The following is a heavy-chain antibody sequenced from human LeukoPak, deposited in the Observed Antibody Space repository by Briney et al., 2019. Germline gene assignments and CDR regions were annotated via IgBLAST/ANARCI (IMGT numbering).Heavy chain of an antibody. CDR1: GFTFSDYY. CDR2: ISSSGNTI. CDR3: ARVVYYYDILTGYSPYYYMDV. J-gene: IGHJ6*03. V-gene: IGHV3-11*01. D-gene: IGHD3-9*01. Sequence: GGSLRLSCAASGFTFSDYYMSWIRQAPGKGLEWVSYISSSGNTIYYADSVEGRFTISRHNAKNSLYLQMSSLRAEEAAVYYCARVVYYYDILTGYSPYYYMDVWGKGTTVTVSS.